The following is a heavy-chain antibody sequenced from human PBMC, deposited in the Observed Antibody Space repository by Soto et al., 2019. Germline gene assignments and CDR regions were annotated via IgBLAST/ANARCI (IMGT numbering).Heavy chain of an antibody. CDR2: IGIGSSTT. Sequence: GSLRLSCAASGFTVSSNYMSWVRQAPGKGLEWVSYIGIGSSTTYYADSVKGRFTISRDNAKNSLYLQMNSLRAEDTAVYYCARDQLYYNDISGRPLNAFDVWGQGTMVTVSS. J-gene: IGHJ3*01. CDR3: ARDQLYYNDISGRPLNAFDV. V-gene: IGHV3-48*01. CDR1: GFTVSSNY. D-gene: IGHD3-22*01.